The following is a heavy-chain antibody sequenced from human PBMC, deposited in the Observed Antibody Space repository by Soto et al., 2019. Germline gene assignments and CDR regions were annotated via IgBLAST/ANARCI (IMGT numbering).Heavy chain of an antibody. Sequence: GDSLKMSCNGSGYTFDAYCGACISQRPGKGLEWIGIIYGGDSDIIYSLSLKCQVTTSADKSINTAYLQLNSVRASDTAIYYCARRRSGWLDFWGQGNFVTGS. D-gene: IGHD1-26*01. V-gene: IGHV5-51*01. CDR1: GYTFDAYC. CDR3: ARRRSGWLDF. J-gene: IGHJ5*01. CDR2: IYGGDSDI.